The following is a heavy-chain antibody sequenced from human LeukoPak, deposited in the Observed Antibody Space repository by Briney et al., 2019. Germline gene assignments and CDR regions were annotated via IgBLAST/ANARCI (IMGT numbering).Heavy chain of an antibody. Sequence: SSETLSLTCTVSGGSISSGSYYWSWIRQPAGKGLEWIGRIYTSGSTNYNPSLKSRVTISVDTSKNQFSLKLSSVTAADTAVYYCARGYQLLFYSDWFDPWGQGTLVTVSS. J-gene: IGHJ5*02. CDR2: IYTSGST. CDR1: GGSISSGSYY. V-gene: IGHV4-61*02. CDR3: ARGYQLLFYSDWFDP. D-gene: IGHD2-2*01.